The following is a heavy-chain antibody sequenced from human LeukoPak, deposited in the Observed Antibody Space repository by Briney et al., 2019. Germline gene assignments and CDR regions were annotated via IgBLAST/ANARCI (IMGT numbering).Heavy chain of an antibody. CDR1: GFTFSTYS. J-gene: IGHJ4*02. CDR2: INSDGSST. Sequence: SGGSLRLSCAASGFTFSTYSMHWVRQAPGTGLVWVSLINSDGSSTNYADSVKGRFTISRDNAKNTLYLQMNSLRAEDTAVCYCATDVPAVTIFGYWGQGTLVTVSS. CDR3: ATDVPAVTIFGY. V-gene: IGHV3-74*01. D-gene: IGHD2-2*01.